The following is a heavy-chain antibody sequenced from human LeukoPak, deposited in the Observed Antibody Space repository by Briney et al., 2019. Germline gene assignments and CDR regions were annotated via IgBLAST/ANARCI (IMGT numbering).Heavy chain of an antibody. J-gene: IGHJ4*02. CDR2: ISGSGGST. V-gene: IGHV3-23*01. CDR3: AKDAPLDHYDFWTRGYFDY. Sequence: GGSLRLSCAASGFTFSSYAMSWVRQAPGKGLEWVSAISGSGGSTYYADSVKGRFTISRDNSKNTLYLQMNSLRAEDTAVYYCAKDAPLDHYDFWTRGYFDYWGQGTLVTVSS. D-gene: IGHD3-3*01. CDR1: GFTFSSYA.